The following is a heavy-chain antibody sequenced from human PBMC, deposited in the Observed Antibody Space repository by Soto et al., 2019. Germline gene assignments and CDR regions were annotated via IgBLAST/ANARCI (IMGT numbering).Heavy chain of an antibody. D-gene: IGHD2-15*01. Sequence: GGSLRLSCAASGFTFSSYGMHWVRQAPGKGLEWVAVIWYDGSNKYYADSVKGRFTISRDNSKNTLYLQMNSLRAEDTAVYYCAREREDIVVVVAANYWFDPWGQGTLVTVSS. J-gene: IGHJ5*02. CDR2: IWYDGSNK. V-gene: IGHV3-33*01. CDR1: GFTFSSYG. CDR3: AREREDIVVVVAANYWFDP.